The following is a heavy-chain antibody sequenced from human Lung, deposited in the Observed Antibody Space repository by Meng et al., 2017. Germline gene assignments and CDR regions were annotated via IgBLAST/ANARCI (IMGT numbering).Heavy chain of an antibody. D-gene: IGHD4-11*01. Sequence: QGQLQRWGAELLKPSETLSLPCVVSGGSFSDYYWSWIRQPPGKGLEWIGEINHSGSTNYNPSLESRATISVDTSQNNLSLKLSSVTAADSAVYYCARGPTTMAHDFDYWGQGTLVTVSS. J-gene: IGHJ4*02. V-gene: IGHV4-34*01. CDR1: GGSFSDYY. CDR2: INHSGST. CDR3: ARGPTTMAHDFDY.